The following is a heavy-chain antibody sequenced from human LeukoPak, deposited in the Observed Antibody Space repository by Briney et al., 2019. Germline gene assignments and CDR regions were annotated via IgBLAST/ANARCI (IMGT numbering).Heavy chain of an antibody. J-gene: IGHJ4*02. Sequence: GGSLRLSCAASGFTFTNFAMSWVRQAPAKGLEWVSAISNSGADTFYADSVKGRFTISRDNSENTLYLQMNSLRAEDTAMYYCAKEGKSLGPSSFDYWGQGVLVTVSS. CDR1: GFTFTNFA. CDR2: ISNSGADT. CDR3: AKEGKSLGPSSFDY. V-gene: IGHV3-23*01. D-gene: IGHD1-26*01.